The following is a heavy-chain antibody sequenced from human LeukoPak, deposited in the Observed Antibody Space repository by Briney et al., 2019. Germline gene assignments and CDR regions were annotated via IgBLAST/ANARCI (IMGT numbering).Heavy chain of an antibody. Sequence: SETLSLTCTVSGGSISSGRCYWSWIRQPAGKGLEWIGRIYTSGNTNYNPSLKSRVTISVDTSKNQFSLKLSSVTAADTAVYYCARETLAGRPSLSEYYFDYWGQGTLVTVSS. CDR2: IYTSGNT. CDR3: ARETLAGRPSLSEYYFDY. V-gene: IGHV4-61*02. CDR1: GGSISSGRCY. J-gene: IGHJ4*02. D-gene: IGHD6-6*01.